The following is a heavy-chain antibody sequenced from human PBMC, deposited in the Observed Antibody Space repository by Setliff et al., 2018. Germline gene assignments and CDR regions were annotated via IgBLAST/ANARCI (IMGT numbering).Heavy chain of an antibody. Sequence: GASVKVSCKVSGYTFTDYYVHWVQQAPGKGLEWMGLVDPEDGETIYAEKFQGRVTITADTSTDTAYMELSSLRSEDTAVYYCATLGTMVRGVEFDYWGQGTLVTVSS. J-gene: IGHJ4*02. V-gene: IGHV1-69-2*01. D-gene: IGHD3-10*01. CDR3: ATLGTMVRGVEFDY. CDR1: GYTFTDYY. CDR2: VDPEDGET.